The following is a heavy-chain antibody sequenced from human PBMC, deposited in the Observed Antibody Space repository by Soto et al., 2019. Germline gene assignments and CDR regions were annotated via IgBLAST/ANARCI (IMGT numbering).Heavy chain of an antibody. CDR3: AREGYSSSWYKDAFDI. V-gene: IGHV3-7*01. CDR2: IKQDGSEK. D-gene: IGHD6-13*01. CDR1: GFTFSSYW. Sequence: GGSLRLSCAASGFTFSSYWMSWVRQAPGKGLEWVANIKQDGSEKYYVDSVKGRFTISRDNAKNSLYLQMNSLRAEDTAVYYCAREGYSSSWYKDAFDIWGQGTMVTVSS. J-gene: IGHJ3*02.